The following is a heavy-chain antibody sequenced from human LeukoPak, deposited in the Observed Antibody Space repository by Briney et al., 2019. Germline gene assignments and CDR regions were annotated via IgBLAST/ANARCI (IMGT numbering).Heavy chain of an antibody. CDR3: AADPYGPVGGFDF. Sequence: ASVKVSCKASGYTFTDYYIHWVRQAPGQGLEWMAWINPTTGDTNYAQDFQGRVTVTRDTSTSSAYMDLSRLRSGDTALYYCAADPYGPVGGFDFWGQGTLVTVSS. CDR1: GYTFTDYY. CDR2: INPTTGDT. V-gene: IGHV1-2*02. D-gene: IGHD3-16*01. J-gene: IGHJ4*02.